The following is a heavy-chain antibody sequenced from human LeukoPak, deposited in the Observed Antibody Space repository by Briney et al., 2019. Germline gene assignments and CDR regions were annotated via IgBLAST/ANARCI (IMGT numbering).Heavy chain of an antibody. CDR2: ISSSSSYI. CDR1: GFTFSSYS. Sequence: GGSLRLSCAASGFTFSSYSMNWVRQAPGKGLEWVSSISSSSSYIYYADSVKGRFTISRDNAKNSLYLQMNSLRAEDTAVYYCAREESYYDYVWGSYCPYYFDYWGQGTLVTVSS. J-gene: IGHJ4*02. CDR3: AREESYYDYVWGSYCPYYFDY. V-gene: IGHV3-21*01. D-gene: IGHD3-16*01.